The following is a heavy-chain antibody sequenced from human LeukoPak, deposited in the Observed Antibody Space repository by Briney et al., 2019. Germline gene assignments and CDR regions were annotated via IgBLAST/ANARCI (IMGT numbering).Heavy chain of an antibody. Sequence: GGSLILSCAASGFTFSSYSMNWVRQAPGKGLEWVSSISSSSSYIYYADSVKGRFTISRDNAKNSLYLQMNSLRAEDTAVYYCARISGVAAYFDYWGQGTLVTVSS. CDR2: ISSSSSYI. V-gene: IGHV3-21*01. CDR3: ARISGVAAYFDY. J-gene: IGHJ4*02. CDR1: GFTFSSYS. D-gene: IGHD6-19*01.